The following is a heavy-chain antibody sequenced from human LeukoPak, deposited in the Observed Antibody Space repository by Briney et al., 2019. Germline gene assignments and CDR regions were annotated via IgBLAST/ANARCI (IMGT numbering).Heavy chain of an antibody. D-gene: IGHD2-15*01. CDR2: IYYSGST. CDR1: GGSISSGGYY. V-gene: IGHV4-31*03. Sequence: SQTLSLTCTVSGGSISSGGYYWSWIRQHPGKGLEWIGYIYYSGSTYYNPSLKSRVTISVDTSKNQFSLKLSFVTAADTAVYYCARGSAPEFDPWGQGTLVTVSS. J-gene: IGHJ5*02. CDR3: ARGSAPEFDP.